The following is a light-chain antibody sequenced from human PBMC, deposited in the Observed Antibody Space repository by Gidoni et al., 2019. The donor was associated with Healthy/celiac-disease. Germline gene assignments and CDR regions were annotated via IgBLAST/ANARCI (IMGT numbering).Light chain of an antibody. V-gene: IGKV3-20*01. CDR3: QQYGSSPRVT. J-gene: IGKJ3*01. Sequence: EIVLTQSPGTLSLSPGERATLSCRASQSVSSSSLAWYQQKPGQAPRLLIYCASSRATGIPARFSGSGSGTAFTLTISRLEPEDFAVYYCQQYGSSPRVTFGPGTKVDIK. CDR1: QSVSSSS. CDR2: CAS.